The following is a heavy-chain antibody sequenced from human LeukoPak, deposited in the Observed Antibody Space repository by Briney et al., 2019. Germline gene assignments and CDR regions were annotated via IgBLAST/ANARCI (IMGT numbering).Heavy chain of an antibody. Sequence: GGSLRLSCAASGFTFDDYTMHWVRQAPGKGLEWVSSISSTSSYIYYADSVKGRFTISRDNAKNSLYLQMNSLRAEDTAVYYCARALWSGPVYYGMDVWGQGTTVTVSS. CDR3: ARALWSGPVYYGMDV. CDR1: GFTFDDYT. J-gene: IGHJ6*02. CDR2: ISSTSSYI. V-gene: IGHV3-21*06. D-gene: IGHD3-10*01.